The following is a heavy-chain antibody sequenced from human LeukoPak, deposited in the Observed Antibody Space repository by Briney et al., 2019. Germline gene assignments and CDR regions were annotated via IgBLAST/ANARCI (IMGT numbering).Heavy chain of an antibody. CDR3: ARTSYYDAFDI. D-gene: IGHD2-21*01. Sequence: GGSLRLSCAASGFTFSSYEMNWVRQAPGKGLVWVSRINSDGSSTSYADSVNGRFTISRDNAKNTLYLQMNTLRAEDTAVYYCARTSYYDAFDIWGQGTMVTVSS. J-gene: IGHJ3*02. CDR2: INSDGSST. V-gene: IGHV3-74*01. CDR1: GFTFSSYE.